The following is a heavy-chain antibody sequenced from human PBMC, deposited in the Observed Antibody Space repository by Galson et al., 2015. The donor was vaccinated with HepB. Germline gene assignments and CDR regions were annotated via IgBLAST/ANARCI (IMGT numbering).Heavy chain of an antibody. CDR1: GYTFTGYY. J-gene: IGHJ4*02. CDR2: INPSGGST. CDR3: AREKDYCSSTSCYFDY. V-gene: IGHV1-46*01. Sequence: SVKVSCKASGYTFTGYYMHWVRQAPGQGLEWMGIINPSGGSTSYAQKFQGRVTMTRDASTSTVYMELSSLRSEDTAVYYCAREKDYCSSTSCYFDYWGQGTLVTVSS. D-gene: IGHD2-2*01.